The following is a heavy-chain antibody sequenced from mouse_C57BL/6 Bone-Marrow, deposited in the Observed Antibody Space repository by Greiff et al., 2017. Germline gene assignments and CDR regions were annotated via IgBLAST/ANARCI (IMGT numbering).Heavy chain of an antibody. J-gene: IGHJ3*01. D-gene: IGHD1-1*01. CDR2: IDPSDSYT. CDR1: GYTFTSYW. Sequence: QVQLQQPGAELVRPGTSVKLSCKASGYTFTSYWMHWVKQRPGQGLEWIGVIDPSDSYTNYNQKFRGKATLTVDTSSSTAYMQLSSLTSEDSAVYYCARSRRPSGSSYGFAYWGQGTLVTVSA. CDR3: ARSRRPSGSSYGFAY. V-gene: IGHV1-59*01.